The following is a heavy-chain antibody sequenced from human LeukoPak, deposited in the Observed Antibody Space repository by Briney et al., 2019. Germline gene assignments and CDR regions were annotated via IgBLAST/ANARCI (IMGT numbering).Heavy chain of an antibody. V-gene: IGHV4-59*01. CDR2: IYYSGST. CDR1: GGSISSYY. J-gene: IGHJ6*03. CDR3: ARIIDGSYYYYMDV. Sequence: PSETLSLTCTVSGGSISSYYWSWIRQPPGKGLEWIGYIYYSGSTNYNPSLRSRVTISVDTSKNQFSLKLSSVTAADTAVYYCARIIDGSYYYYMDVWRKRTKVTVSS.